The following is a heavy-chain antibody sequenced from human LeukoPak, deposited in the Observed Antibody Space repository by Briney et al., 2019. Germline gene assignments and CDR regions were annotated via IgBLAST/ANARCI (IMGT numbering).Heavy chain of an antibody. J-gene: IGHJ4*02. Sequence: ASVKVSCKASGYTFTSYYMHWVRQAPGQGLEWMGWISAYNGNTNYAQKLQGRVTMTTDTSTSTAYMELRSLRSDDTAVYYCARLPPPYCSGGSCYLRDYWGQGTLVTVSS. CDR2: ISAYNGNT. D-gene: IGHD2-15*01. CDR1: GYTFTSYY. CDR3: ARLPPPYCSGGSCYLRDY. V-gene: IGHV1-18*04.